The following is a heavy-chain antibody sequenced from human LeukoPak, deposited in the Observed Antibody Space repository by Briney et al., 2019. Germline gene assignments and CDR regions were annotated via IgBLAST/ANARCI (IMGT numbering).Heavy chain of an antibody. CDR1: GGSISSGGYY. D-gene: IGHD1-1*01. CDR3: ARDSYMVPGRI. J-gene: IGHJ4*02. V-gene: IGHV4-30-2*01. Sequence: KSSQTLSLTCTVSGGSISSGGYYWSWIRQPPGKGLEWIGYIYHSGSTYYNPSLKSRVTISVDTSKNQFSLKLSSVTAADTAVYYCARDSYMVPGRIWGQGTLVTVSS. CDR2: IYHSGST.